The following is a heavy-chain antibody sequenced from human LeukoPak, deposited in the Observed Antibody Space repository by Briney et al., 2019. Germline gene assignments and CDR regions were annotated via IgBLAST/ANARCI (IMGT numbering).Heavy chain of an antibody. J-gene: IGHJ4*02. CDR2: IYYSGST. CDR1: GGSISSGDYH. Sequence: SETLSLACTVSGGSISSGDYHWRWIRQPPGKGLEWIGYIYYSGSTYYNPSLKSRVTISVDTSKNQFSLKLSSVTAADTAVYYCARGAPYYYDSSGYYGNYFDYWGQGTLVTVSS. CDR3: ARGAPYYYDSSGYYGNYFDY. D-gene: IGHD3-22*01. V-gene: IGHV4-30-4*01.